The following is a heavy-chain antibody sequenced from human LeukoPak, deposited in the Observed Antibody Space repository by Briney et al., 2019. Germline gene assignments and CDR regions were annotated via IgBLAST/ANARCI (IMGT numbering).Heavy chain of an antibody. D-gene: IGHD6-13*01. CDR2: IFSSGGST. J-gene: IGHJ4*02. V-gene: IGHV3-23*01. CDR1: GFTFSSYG. Sequence: PGRSLRLSCAASGFTFSSYGMHWVRQAPGKGLQWVSSIFSSGGSTYYADSVKGRFTISRDNSKNTLYLQMSSLRAEDTAVYYCARINLAAASDSWGQGTLVTVSS. CDR3: ARINLAAASDS.